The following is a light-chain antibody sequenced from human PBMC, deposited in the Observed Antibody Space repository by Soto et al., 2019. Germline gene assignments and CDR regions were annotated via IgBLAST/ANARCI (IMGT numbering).Light chain of an antibody. CDR2: GAS. Sequence: EIVLTQSPGTLSLSPGDRATLSCRASQSVNSSCLAWYQQTPGQAPRLLISGASSRATGIPDRFSGSGSGTDFTLTISRLESEDFAMYYCQQCGRSPWTFGQGTKVDIK. J-gene: IGKJ1*01. V-gene: IGKV3-20*01. CDR3: QQCGRSPWT. CDR1: QSVNSSC.